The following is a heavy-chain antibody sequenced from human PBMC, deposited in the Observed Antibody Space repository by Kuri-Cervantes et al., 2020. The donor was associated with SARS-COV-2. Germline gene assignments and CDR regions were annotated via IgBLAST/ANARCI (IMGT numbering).Heavy chain of an antibody. CDR3: ARDAIRDGYNEGY. CDR2: INHSGST. J-gene: IGHJ4*02. CDR1: GGSFSGYY. Sequence: SETLSLTCAVYGGSFSGYYWSWIRQPPGKGLEWIGEINHSGSTNYNPSLKSRVTISVDTSKNQFSLKLSSVTAADTAVYYCARDAIRDGYNEGYWGQGTLVTVSS. D-gene: IGHD5-24*01. V-gene: IGHV4-34*01.